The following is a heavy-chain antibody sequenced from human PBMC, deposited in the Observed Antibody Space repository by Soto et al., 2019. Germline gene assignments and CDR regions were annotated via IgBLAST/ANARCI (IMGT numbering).Heavy chain of an antibody. D-gene: IGHD6-13*01. CDR3: ARTEGQQLSIARAFDI. J-gene: IGHJ3*02. CDR1: GYRFTNYW. CDR2: IYPGDSDT. V-gene: IGHV5-51*01. Sequence: GESLKISCKVSGYRFTNYWIGWVRQMPGKGLEWMGVIYPGDSDTRYRPSFQGHVTISADTSISTAYLQWSSLRAPDTAMYYCARTEGQQLSIARAFDIWGQGTMVTVSS.